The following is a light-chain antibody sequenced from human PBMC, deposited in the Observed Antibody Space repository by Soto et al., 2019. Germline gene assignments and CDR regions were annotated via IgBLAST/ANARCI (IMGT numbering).Light chain of an antibody. CDR2: GAS. CDR1: QSISTY. Sequence: DIQMPQSPSSLSASIGDRITITCRASQSISTYLNWYQQKPGKAPRLLIYGASTLQNGVPSRFSGSGSATDDTLTISSLQPEYFATYYYQQSFSTPPLTFGGVTKVEMK. V-gene: IGKV1-39*01. J-gene: IGKJ4*01. CDR3: QQSFSTPPLT.